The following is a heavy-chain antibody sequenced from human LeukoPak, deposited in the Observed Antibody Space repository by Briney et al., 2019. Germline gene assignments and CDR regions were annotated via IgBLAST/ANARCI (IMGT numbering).Heavy chain of an antibody. J-gene: IGHJ4*02. V-gene: IGHV4-39*01. CDR3: ASPGITTFDY. D-gene: IGHD3-22*01. CDR2: IYYTGIT. CDR1: GGSISGNSFY. Sequence: SETLSLTCTVSGGSISGNSFYWGWVRQPPGKGLEWIGNIYYTGITYYNPSLKSRVTISVDTSKNQFSPKLNSVTAADTAVYYCASPGITTFDYWGQGTLVTVSS.